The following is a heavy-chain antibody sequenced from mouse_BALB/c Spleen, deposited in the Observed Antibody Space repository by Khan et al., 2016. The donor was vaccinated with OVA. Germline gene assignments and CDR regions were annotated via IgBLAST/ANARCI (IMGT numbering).Heavy chain of an antibody. Sequence: VQLKQSGPGLVKPSQSLSLTCTVTGYSITSDYAWNWIRQFPGNKLEWMGSINYSGSTNYNPSHKSRISITRDTSKNQFFLQLNSVTTEDTATYYCARDGSRYNYAMDYWGQGTAVTVSS. CDR1: GYSITSDYA. CDR3: ARDGSRYNYAMDY. J-gene: IGHJ4*01. D-gene: IGHD2-3*01. CDR2: INYSGST. V-gene: IGHV3-2*02.